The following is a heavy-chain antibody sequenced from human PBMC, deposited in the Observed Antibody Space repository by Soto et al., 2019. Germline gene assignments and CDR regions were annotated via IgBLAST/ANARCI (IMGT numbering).Heavy chain of an antibody. Sequence: LSLSFAASWFTVSSNYMSLVRQAPGKGLEWVSVIYSGGSTYYADSVKGRFTISRDNSKNTLYLQMNSLRAEDTAVYYCARVDWNWFDPWGQGTLVTVSS. CDR2: IYSGGST. D-gene: IGHD3-9*01. J-gene: IGHJ5*02. CDR3: ARVDWNWFDP. CDR1: WFTVSSNY. V-gene: IGHV3-53*01.